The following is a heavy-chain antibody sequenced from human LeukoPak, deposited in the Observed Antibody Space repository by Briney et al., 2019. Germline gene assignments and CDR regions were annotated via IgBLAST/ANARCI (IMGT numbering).Heavy chain of an antibody. CDR2: ISTDGGST. CDR3: ATYYDSSYAY. CDR1: GFSFSSYA. Sequence: GGSLRLSCAVSGFSFSSYAMHWVRQAPGKGLEYVSAISTDGGSTYYANSVKGRFTVSRDNSKNTLYLQMGSLRAEDMAVYYCATYYDSSYAYWGQGTLVTVSS. V-gene: IGHV3-64*01. J-gene: IGHJ4*02. D-gene: IGHD3-22*01.